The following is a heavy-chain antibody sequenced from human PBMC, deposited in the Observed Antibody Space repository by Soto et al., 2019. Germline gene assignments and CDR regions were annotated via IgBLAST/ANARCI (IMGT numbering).Heavy chain of an antibody. CDR2: ISSSSSYI. V-gene: IGHV3-21*01. CDR1: GFTFSSYS. CDR3: ARNNYYDSSGDRAASFDY. J-gene: IGHJ4*02. Sequence: GGSLRLSCAASGFTFSSYSMNWVRQAPGKGLEWVSSISSSSSYIYYADSVKGRFTVSRDNAKNSLYLQMNSLRAEDTAVYYCARNNYYDSSGDRAASFDYWGQGTLVTVSS. D-gene: IGHD3-22*01.